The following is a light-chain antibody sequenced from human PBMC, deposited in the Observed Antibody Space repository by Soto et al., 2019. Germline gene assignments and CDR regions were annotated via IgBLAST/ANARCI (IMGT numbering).Light chain of an antibody. CDR2: AAS. J-gene: IGKJ4*01. CDR3: KQSRSFPLT. Sequence: DIQMTQSPSSLSASVGERVTITFCASQDLDRWLAWYQQKPGEAPKVLIFAASSLQSGLPSRFSGGGSGTDFSLTISSLQPEDFATYYCKQSRSFPLTFGGGTKVDIK. V-gene: IGKV1-12*01. CDR1: QDLDRW.